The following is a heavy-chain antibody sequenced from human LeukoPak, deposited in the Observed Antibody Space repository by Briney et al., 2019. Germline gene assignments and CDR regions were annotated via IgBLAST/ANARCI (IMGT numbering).Heavy chain of an antibody. CDR1: GFTFSAYG. CDR2: ISHDGNTK. CDR3: AKSGCSSTNCYLNF. V-gene: IGHV3-30*18. D-gene: IGHD2-2*01. J-gene: IGHJ4*02. Sequence: PGGSLRLSCAASGFTFSAYGMHWVRQAPGKGLEWVAVISHDGNTKYYTDSVKGRFTISRDNSKNTLYLQMNSLRAEDTAVYHCAKSGCSSTNCYLNFWGRGTLVIVSS.